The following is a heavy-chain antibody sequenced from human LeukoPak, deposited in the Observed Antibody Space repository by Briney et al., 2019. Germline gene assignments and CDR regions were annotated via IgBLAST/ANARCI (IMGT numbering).Heavy chain of an antibody. CDR1: GFTFSRYA. D-gene: IGHD6-19*01. Sequence: GGSLRLSCAASGFTFSRYAMTWVRQAPGKGLEWVSAISGSGGSTYYADSVKGRFTISRDNSKNTLYLQMNSLRAEDTAVYFCAKGRAVAGYFDYWGQGTLVTVSS. V-gene: IGHV3-23*01. CDR2: ISGSGGST. CDR3: AKGRAVAGYFDY. J-gene: IGHJ4*02.